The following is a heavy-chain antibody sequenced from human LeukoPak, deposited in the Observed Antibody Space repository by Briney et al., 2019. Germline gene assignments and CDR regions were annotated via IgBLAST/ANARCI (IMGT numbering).Heavy chain of an antibody. V-gene: IGHV1-18*01. J-gene: IGHJ4*02. D-gene: IGHD6-13*01. CDR1: GYTFSTYR. Sequence: ASVKVSCKGSGYTFSTYRIIWVRQAPGQGLEWMGWISVYNGNTNYAQKLQGRVTMTTDTSTSTAYMELRSLRSDDTALYYCARGSSGWSFDYWGQGTLVTVSS. CDR2: ISVYNGNT. CDR3: ARGSSGWSFDY.